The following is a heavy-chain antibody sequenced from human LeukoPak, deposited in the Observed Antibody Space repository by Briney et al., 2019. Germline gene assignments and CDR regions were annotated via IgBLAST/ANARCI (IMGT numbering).Heavy chain of an antibody. J-gene: IGHJ6*03. CDR2: ISGYNGHT. D-gene: IGHD6-25*01. CDR1: GYTFTSYG. Sequence: ASVKVSCKASGYTFTSYGISWVRQAPGQGLEWMGWISGYNGHTNYVQKLQGRVTMTTDTSTSTAYMELRSLRSDDTAVYYCARSGYGDYYYMDVWGKGTTVTVSS. CDR3: ARSGYGDYYYMDV. V-gene: IGHV1-18*01.